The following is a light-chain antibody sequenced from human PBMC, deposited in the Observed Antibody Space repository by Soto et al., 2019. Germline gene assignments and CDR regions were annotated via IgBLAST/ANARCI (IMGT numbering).Light chain of an antibody. Sequence: DIQMTQSPSSLSASVGERVTITCQASQDISNHLIWYQQKLGKAPKFLIYDASNLETGVPSRFSGSGSGTDFTFSISSLQPEDVATYFCQQSHILPRTFGPGTKVGIK. J-gene: IGKJ3*01. CDR2: DAS. V-gene: IGKV1-33*01. CDR3: QQSHILPRT. CDR1: QDISNH.